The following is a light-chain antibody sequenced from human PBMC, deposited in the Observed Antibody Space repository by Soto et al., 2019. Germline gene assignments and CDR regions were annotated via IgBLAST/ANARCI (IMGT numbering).Light chain of an antibody. J-gene: IGKJ4*01. CDR2: AAS. CDR1: QSISNF. CDR3: QQSDSTPLT. V-gene: IGKV1-39*01. Sequence: DIQMTQSPSSLSASVGDRVTITCRASQSISNFLNWYQQKPGKAPKVLIYAASSLQSGVPARFSGSGSGTDFTLTISSLQPEDFATYYCQQSDSTPLTLGGGTKVEIK.